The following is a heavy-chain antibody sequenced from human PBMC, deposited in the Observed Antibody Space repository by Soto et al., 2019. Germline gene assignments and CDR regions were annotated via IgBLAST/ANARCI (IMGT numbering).Heavy chain of an antibody. CDR1: GYTFTSYD. J-gene: IGHJ6*03. CDR2: MNPNSGNT. V-gene: IGHV1-8*01. Sequence: ASVKVSCKASGYTFTSYDISWVRQATGQGLEWMGWMNPNSGNTGYAQKFQGRVTMTRNTSISTAYMELSSLRSEDTAVYYCARDYYDFWSGYPDYYYYYYMDVWGKGTTVTVSS. CDR3: ARDYYDFWSGYPDYYYYYYMDV. D-gene: IGHD3-3*01.